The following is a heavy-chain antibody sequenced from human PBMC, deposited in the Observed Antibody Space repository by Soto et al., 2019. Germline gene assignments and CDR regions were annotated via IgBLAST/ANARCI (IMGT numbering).Heavy chain of an antibody. V-gene: IGHV1-3*01. Sequence: ASVKASSKASGHTFTTYCLHWVCQAPGQGLAWMGWINVGNGDTKYSQEFQGRVTISRDTSANTVYMELTDLRSEDTAIYYCAISSNWDRPFDFWGQGTLVTVSS. CDR2: INVGNGDT. D-gene: IGHD4-4*01. J-gene: IGHJ4*02. CDR1: GHTFTTYC. CDR3: AISSNWDRPFDF.